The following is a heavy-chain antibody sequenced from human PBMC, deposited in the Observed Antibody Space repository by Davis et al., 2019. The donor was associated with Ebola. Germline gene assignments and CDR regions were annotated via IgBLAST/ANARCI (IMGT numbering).Heavy chain of an antibody. J-gene: IGHJ4*02. D-gene: IGHD6-19*01. CDR3: ARGAVAGLPFDY. CDR1: GGSFSGYY. CDR2: IYYSGST. Sequence: MPSETLSLTCAVYGGSFSGYYWSWIRRPPGKGLEWIGYIYYSGSTNYNPSLKSRVTISVDKSKNQFSLKLSSVTAADTAVYYCARGAVAGLPFDYWGQGTLVTVSS. V-gene: IGHV4-59*01.